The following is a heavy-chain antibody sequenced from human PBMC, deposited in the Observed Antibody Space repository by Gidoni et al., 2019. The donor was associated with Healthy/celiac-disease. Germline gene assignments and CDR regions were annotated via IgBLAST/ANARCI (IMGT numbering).Heavy chain of an antibody. D-gene: IGHD2-21*01. CDR3: ARNSLSFVEMAIAPYYFDY. J-gene: IGHJ4*02. CDR2: IKQDGSEK. Sequence: EVQLVESGGGLVQPGGSLRLSCAASGFTFRRYWMSWVRQAPGKGLEWVANIKQDGSEKYYVDSVKGRFTISRDNAKNSLYLQMNSLRAEDTAVYYCARNSLSFVEMAIAPYYFDYWGQGTLVTVSS. CDR1: GFTFRRYW. V-gene: IGHV3-7*01.